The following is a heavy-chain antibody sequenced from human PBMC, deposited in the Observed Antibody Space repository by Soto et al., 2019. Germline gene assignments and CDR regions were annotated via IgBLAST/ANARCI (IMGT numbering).Heavy chain of an antibody. V-gene: IGHV4-30-2*01. CDR3: ARAHYGPSGYYFDS. CDR1: GDSITSGGYS. Sequence: SETLSLTCSVSGDSITSGGYSRSWIRQPRRRGLEWIGYIYHTGSASYSPSLKGRVTISVDKSKNQFSLSLNSVTAADTAIYYCARAHYGPSGYYFDSWGQGSLVTVSS. CDR2: IYHTGSA. D-gene: IGHD3-22*01. J-gene: IGHJ4*02.